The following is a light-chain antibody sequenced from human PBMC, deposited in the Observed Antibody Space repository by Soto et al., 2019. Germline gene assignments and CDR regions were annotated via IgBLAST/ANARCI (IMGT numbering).Light chain of an antibody. CDR1: SSNIGAGYD. CDR3: QSYDSSLSGSVV. CDR2: GNT. Sequence: QSVLTQPPAVFGAPGQRVNISCTGSSSNIGAGYDVHWYQQVPGTAPRLLIYGNTNRPSGVPDRFSGSKSGTLASLVITGLQAEDETDYYCQSYDSSLSGSVVFGGGTKLTVL. V-gene: IGLV1-40*01. J-gene: IGLJ2*01.